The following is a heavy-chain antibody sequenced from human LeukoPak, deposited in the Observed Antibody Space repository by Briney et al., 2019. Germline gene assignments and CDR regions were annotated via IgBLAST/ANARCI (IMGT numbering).Heavy chain of an antibody. V-gene: IGHV4-38-2*02. D-gene: IGHD3-16*01. CDR2: IYHSGST. J-gene: IGHJ4*02. CDR1: GYSISSGYY. Sequence: SETLSLTCAVSGYSISSGYYWGWIRQPPGKGLEWIGSIYHSGSTHYNPSLKSRVTISVDTSKNQFSLKLSSVTAADTAVYYCARDPDGGPDYWGQGTLVTVSS. CDR3: ARDPDGGPDY.